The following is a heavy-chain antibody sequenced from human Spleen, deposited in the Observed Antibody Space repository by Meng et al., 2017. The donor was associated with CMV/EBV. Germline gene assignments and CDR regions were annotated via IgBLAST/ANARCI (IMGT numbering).Heavy chain of an antibody. CDR3: ARHVSAATPFDY. CDR1: GYSFTSYW. Sequence: GESLKISCKGSGYSFTSYWIGWVRQMPGKGLEWMGIIYPGDSDTRYSPSFQGQVTISADKSITTAYLQWSSLTASDTGIYYCARHVSAATPFDYWGQGTLVTVSS. CDR2: IYPGDSDT. J-gene: IGHJ4*02. D-gene: IGHD2-2*02. V-gene: IGHV5-51*01.